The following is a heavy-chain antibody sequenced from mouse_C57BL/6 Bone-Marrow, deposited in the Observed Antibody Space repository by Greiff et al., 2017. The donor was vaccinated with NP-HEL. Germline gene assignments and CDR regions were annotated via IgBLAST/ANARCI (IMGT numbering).Heavy chain of an antibody. CDR1: GYSITSGYY. Sequence: EVKLLESGPGLVKPSQSLSLTCSVTGYSITSGYYWNWIRQFPGNKLEWMGYISYDGSNNYNPSLKNRTSITRDTSKNQFFLKLNAVTTEDTATYYCARGDYFDDWGQGTTLTVSS. CDR3: ARGDYFDD. J-gene: IGHJ2*01. V-gene: IGHV3-6*01. CDR2: ISYDGSN.